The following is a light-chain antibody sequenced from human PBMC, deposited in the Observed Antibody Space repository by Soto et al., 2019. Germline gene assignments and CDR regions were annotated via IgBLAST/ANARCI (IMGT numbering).Light chain of an antibody. CDR2: AAS. J-gene: IGKJ1*01. CDR1: QSISTY. Sequence: LHMTQSPSSVSASVGDRVTITCRASQSISTYLNWYQQKAGLAPKLLIYAASSLQSGVPSRFSGSGSGTDFTLTISSLQPEDFATYYCQQSYSTFGQGTKVDIK. V-gene: IGKV1-39*01. CDR3: QQSYST.